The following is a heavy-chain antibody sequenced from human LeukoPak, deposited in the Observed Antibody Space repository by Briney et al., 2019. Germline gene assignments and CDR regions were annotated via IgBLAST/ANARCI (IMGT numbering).Heavy chain of an antibody. CDR3: ARDRGSLEYDY. J-gene: IGHJ4*02. CDR1: GFTFSNYR. CDR2: INTDGSST. V-gene: IGHV3-74*01. Sequence: GSLRLSCAASGFTFSNYRMHWVRQAPGKGLVWVSLINTDGSSTTYADSVKGRFIISRDNAKNTLYLQMNSLRAEDTAVYYCARDRGSLEYDYWGQGTLVTVSS. D-gene: IGHD1-26*01.